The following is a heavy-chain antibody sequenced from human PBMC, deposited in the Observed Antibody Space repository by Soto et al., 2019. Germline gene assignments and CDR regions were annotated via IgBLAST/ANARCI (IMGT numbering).Heavy chain of an antibody. CDR3: ARGYDFWSGYYTGLPYYYYMDV. V-gene: IGHV1-2*04. D-gene: IGHD3-3*01. CDR2: INPNSGGT. CDR1: GYTFTGYY. Sequence: ASVKVSCKASGYTFTGYYMHWVRQAPGQGLEWMRWINPNSGGTNYAQKFQGWVTMTRDTSISTAYMELSRLRSDDTAVYYCARGYDFWSGYYTGLPYYYYMDVWGKGTTVTVSS. J-gene: IGHJ6*03.